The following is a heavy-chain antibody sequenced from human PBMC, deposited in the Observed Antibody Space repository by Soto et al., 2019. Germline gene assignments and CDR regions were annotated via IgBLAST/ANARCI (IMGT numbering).Heavy chain of an antibody. V-gene: IGHV4-59*01. Sequence: SETLPLTCTVSGVSITSYCWSWIRQPPGKGLEWIGYVYYSGTTDYNPSLKSRLSISIDTSKNQFSLKLDSVTAADTAVYYCARQGAGTDFDYWGQGTLVTVSS. D-gene: IGHD1-1*01. CDR2: VYYSGTT. J-gene: IGHJ4*02. CDR3: ARQGAGTDFDY. CDR1: GVSITSYC.